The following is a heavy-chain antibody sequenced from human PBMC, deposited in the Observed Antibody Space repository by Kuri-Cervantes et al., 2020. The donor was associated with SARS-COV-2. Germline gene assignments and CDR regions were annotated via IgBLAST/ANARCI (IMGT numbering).Heavy chain of an antibody. D-gene: IGHD3-10*01. J-gene: IGHJ6*02. V-gene: IGHV4/OR15-8*01. CDR2: IYHSGST. CDR3: ARRSLYGMDV. Sequence: ESLKISCAASGFTFSGHWIHWVRQAPGKGLEWIGEIYHSGSTNYNPSLKSRVTISVDKSKNQFSLKLSSVTAADTAVYYCARRSLYGMDVWGQGTTVTVSS. CDR1: GFTFSGHW.